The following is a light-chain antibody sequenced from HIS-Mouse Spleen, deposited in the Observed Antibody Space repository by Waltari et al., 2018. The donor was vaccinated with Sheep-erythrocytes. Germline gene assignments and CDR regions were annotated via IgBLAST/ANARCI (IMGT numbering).Light chain of an antibody. Sequence: QSALTQPRPVSGSPGQSVTISCTGTSSDFGGYNYVSWYQPHPGKAPKLMIYDVSKRPSGVPDRFSGSKSGNTASLTISGLQAEDEADYYCCSYAGSYTWVFGGGTKLTVL. V-gene: IGLV2-11*01. J-gene: IGLJ3*02. CDR1: SSDFGGYNY. CDR2: DVS. CDR3: CSYAGSYTWV.